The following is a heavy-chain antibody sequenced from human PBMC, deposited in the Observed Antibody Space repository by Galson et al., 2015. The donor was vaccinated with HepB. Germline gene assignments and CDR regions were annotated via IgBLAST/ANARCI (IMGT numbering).Heavy chain of an antibody. J-gene: IGHJ6*02. D-gene: IGHD2-2*02. CDR3: ASNLDIVVVPAAIPNNNYYYYGMDV. CDR2: ISSSSSTI. Sequence: VRQAPGKGLEWVSYISSSSSTIYYADSVKGRFTISRDNAKNSLYLQMNSLRAEDTAVYYCASNLDIVVVPAAIPNNNYYYYGMDVWGQGTTVTVSS. V-gene: IGHV3-48*04.